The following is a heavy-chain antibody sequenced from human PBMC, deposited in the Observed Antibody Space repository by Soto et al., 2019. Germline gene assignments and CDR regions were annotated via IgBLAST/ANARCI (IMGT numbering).Heavy chain of an antibody. J-gene: IGHJ3*02. CDR1: GGTFSSYA. CDR3: ARDRYCDSLDAFDI. D-gene: IGHD3-22*01. CDR2: IIPIFGTA. V-gene: IGHV1-69*13. Sequence: SVKVSCKASGGTFSSYAISWVRQAPGQGLEWMGGIIPIFGTANYAQKFQGRVTITADESTSTAYMEPSSLRSEDTAVYYCARDRYCDSLDAFDIWGQGTMVTVSS.